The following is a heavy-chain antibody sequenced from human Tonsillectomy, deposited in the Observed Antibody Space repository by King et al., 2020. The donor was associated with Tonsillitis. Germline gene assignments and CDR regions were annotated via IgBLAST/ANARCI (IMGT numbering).Heavy chain of an antibody. Sequence: VQLVESGAEVKKPGASVKVSCKASGYTFTSYDINWVRQATGQGLEWMGWMNPNSGNTGYAQKFQGRVTMTRNTSISTAYMELSSLRSEDTAVYYCAGAMGGYCSGGSCYSTVWFDPWGQGTPVTVSS. CDR2: MNPNSGNT. V-gene: IGHV1-8*01. D-gene: IGHD2-15*01. J-gene: IGHJ5*02. CDR3: AGAMGGYCSGGSCYSTVWFDP. CDR1: GYTFTSYD.